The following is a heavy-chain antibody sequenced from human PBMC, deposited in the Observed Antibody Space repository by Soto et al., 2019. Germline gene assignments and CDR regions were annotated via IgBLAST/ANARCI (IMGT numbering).Heavy chain of an antibody. Sequence: PSETLSLTCTVSGGSISSGDYYWSWIRQPPGKGLEWIGYIYYSGSTNYNPSLKSRVTISIDTSKNQFSLKLSSVTAADTAVYYCARGLVRGFRGVNWFDPWGQGTLVTVSS. CDR3: ARGLVRGFRGVNWFDP. D-gene: IGHD2-15*01. CDR1: GGSISSGDYY. J-gene: IGHJ5*02. CDR2: IYYSGST. V-gene: IGHV4-61*08.